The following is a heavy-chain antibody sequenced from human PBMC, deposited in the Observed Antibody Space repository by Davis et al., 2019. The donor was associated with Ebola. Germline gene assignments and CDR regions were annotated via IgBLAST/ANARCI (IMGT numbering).Heavy chain of an antibody. CDR1: GFTFSGSA. CDR2: IRSKANSYAT. Sequence: GGSLRLSCAASGFTFSGSAMHWVRQASGKGLEWVGRIRSKANSYATAYAASVKGRFTISRDDSKNTAYLQMNSLKTEDTAAYYCIGGSPIDYWGQGTLVTVSS. CDR3: IGGSPIDY. J-gene: IGHJ4*02. D-gene: IGHD6-13*01. V-gene: IGHV3-73*01.